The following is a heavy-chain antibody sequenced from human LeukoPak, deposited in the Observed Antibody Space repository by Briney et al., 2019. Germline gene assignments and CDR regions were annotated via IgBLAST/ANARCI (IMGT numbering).Heavy chain of an antibody. CDR2: ISAYNGNT. J-gene: IGHJ3*02. D-gene: IGHD6-25*01. CDR1: GYTFTSYG. CDR3: ARDPMAPSGRAYAFDI. Sequence: GASVKVSCKASGYTFTSYGISWVRQAPGQGLEWMGWISAYNGNTNYAQNLQGRVTMTTDTSTSTAYIELRSLRSDDTAVYYCARDPMAPSGRAYAFDIWGQGTMVTVSS. V-gene: IGHV1-18*01.